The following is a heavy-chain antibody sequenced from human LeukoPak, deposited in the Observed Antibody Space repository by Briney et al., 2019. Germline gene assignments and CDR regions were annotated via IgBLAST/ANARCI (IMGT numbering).Heavy chain of an antibody. D-gene: IGHD3-3*01. CDR2: INAGNGNT. CDR3: ARGQDYDFWSGYYTGNWFDP. J-gene: IGHJ5*02. V-gene: IGHV1-3*01. Sequence: GASVKVSCKASGYTFTSYAMHWVRQAPGQRLEWMGWINAGNGNTKYSQKFQGRVTITRDTSASTAYMELSRLRSDDTAVYYCARGQDYDFWSGYYTGNWFDPWGQGTLVTVSS. CDR1: GYTFTSYA.